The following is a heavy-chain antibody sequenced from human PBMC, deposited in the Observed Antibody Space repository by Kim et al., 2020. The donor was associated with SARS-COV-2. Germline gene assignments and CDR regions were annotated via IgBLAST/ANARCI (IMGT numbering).Heavy chain of an antibody. CDR1: GYTFTSYD. V-gene: IGHV1-8*01. Sequence: ASVKVSCKASGYTFTSYDINWVRQATGQGLEWMGWMNPNSGNTGYAQKFQGRVTMTRNTSISTAYMELSSLRSEDTAVYYCARGGERRRGYYYYGMDVWGQGTTVTVSS. D-gene: IGHD3-10*01. J-gene: IGHJ6*02. CDR2: MNPNSGNT. CDR3: ARGGERRRGYYYYGMDV.